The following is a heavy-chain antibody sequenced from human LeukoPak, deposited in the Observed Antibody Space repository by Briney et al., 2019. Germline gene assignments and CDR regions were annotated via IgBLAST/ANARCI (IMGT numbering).Heavy chain of an antibody. CDR1: GGSISSSSYY. V-gene: IGHV4-39*07. D-gene: IGHD3-10*01. J-gene: IGHJ6*03. CDR3: ARRGITMVRARYYYYYMDV. CDR2: INHSGST. Sequence: SETLSLTCTVSGGSISSSSYYWGWIRQPPGKGLEWIGEINHSGSTNYNPSLKSRVTISVDTSKNQFSLKLSSVTAADTAVYYCARRGITMVRARYYYYYMDVWGKGTTVTISS.